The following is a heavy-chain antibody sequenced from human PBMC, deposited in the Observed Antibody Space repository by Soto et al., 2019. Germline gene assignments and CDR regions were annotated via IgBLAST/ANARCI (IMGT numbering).Heavy chain of an antibody. V-gene: IGHV1-2*02. J-gene: IGHJ4*02. CDR2: INPNSGGT. D-gene: IGHD3-22*01. Sequence: GASVKVSCKASGYTFTGYYMHWVRQAPGQGLEWMGWINPNSGGTNYAQKFQGRVTMTRDTSISTAYMELSRLRSDDTAVYYCASLYYYDSSGYYEGGDYWGQGTLVTVSS. CDR3: ASLYYYDSSGYYEGGDY. CDR1: GYTFTGYY.